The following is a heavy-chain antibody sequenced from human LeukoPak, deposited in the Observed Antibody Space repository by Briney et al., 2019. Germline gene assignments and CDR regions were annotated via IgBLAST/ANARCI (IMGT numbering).Heavy chain of an antibody. CDR1: GFTFSSYA. J-gene: IGHJ3*02. V-gene: IGHV3-23*01. CDR2: ISGSGAST. Sequence: GGSLRLSCAASGFTFSSYAMSWGRQAPGKGLEWVSGISGSGASTYYADSVKGRFTISRENSKHTLYLQMNSLTAEDTAVYYCAKEAVGPYAFDIWGQGTMVTVSS. CDR3: AKEAVGPYAFDI. D-gene: IGHD6-19*01.